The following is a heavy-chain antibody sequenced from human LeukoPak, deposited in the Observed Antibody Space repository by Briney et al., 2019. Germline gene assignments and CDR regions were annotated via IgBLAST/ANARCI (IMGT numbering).Heavy chain of an antibody. CDR3: ARESTPLRGAFDP. Sequence: GGSLRLSCAASGFTFSSYAMSWVPQAPGKGLEWVSAISGSGGSTYYADSVKGRFTISRHTSKNTLYLQMNSLRAEDTAVYYCARESTPLRGAFDPWGPGTLVTVSS. D-gene: IGHD5-24*01. V-gene: IGHV3-23*01. CDR1: GFTFSSYA. J-gene: IGHJ5*02. CDR2: ISGSGGST.